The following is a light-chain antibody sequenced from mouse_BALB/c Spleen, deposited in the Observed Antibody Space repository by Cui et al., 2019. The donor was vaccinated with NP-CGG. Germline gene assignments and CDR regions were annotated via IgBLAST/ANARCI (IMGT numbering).Light chain of an antibody. Sequence: QAVVTQESALTTSPGETVTLTCRSSTGAVTTSNYANWVQEKPHHLFTGLIGGTNNRAPGAPARFSGSLIGDKAALTITGAQTEDEAIYFCALWYSNHWVFGGGTKLTVL. CDR3: ALWYSNHWV. CDR2: GTN. V-gene: IGLV1*01. CDR1: TGAVTTSNY. J-gene: IGLJ1*01.